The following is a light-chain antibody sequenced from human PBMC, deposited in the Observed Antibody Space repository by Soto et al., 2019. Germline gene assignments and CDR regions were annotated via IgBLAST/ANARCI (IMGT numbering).Light chain of an antibody. CDR1: SSNIANNY. CDR2: DNH. V-gene: IGLV1-51*01. CDR3: GTWDSSLSAVV. J-gene: IGLJ2*01. Sequence: QSVLTQPPSVSAAPGQKVTISCSGSSSNIANNYVSWYQQLPGTAPKLLIYDNHKRPSVIPGRFSGSKSGTSATLGITGLQTGDEADYYCGTWDSSLSAVVFGGGTKLTVL.